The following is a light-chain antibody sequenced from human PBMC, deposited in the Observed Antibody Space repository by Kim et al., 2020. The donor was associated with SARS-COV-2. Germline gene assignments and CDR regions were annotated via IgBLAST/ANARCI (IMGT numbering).Light chain of an antibody. CDR1: QSVGTT. CDR2: GAS. V-gene: IGKV3-15*01. Sequence: EIVMTQSPATLSVSPGERATLSCRASQSVGTTLAWYQLKPGQAPRLLIYGASTRATGIPARFSGSGSGAEFTLTINSLQSEDFAVYYCQHYNNLPLTFGGGTKLEIK. CDR3: QHYNNLPLT. J-gene: IGKJ4*01.